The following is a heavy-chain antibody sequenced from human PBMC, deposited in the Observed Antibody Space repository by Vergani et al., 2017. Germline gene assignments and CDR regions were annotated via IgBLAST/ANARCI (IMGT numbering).Heavy chain of an antibody. V-gene: IGHV3-13*01. Sequence: EVQLVESGGGLVQPGGSLRLSCAASGFTFSSYDMHWVRQATGKGLERVSAIGTAGDTYYPGSVKGRFTISRENAKNSLYLQMNSLRAGDTAIYYCARAVSTTVGDPPGYWGQGTLVTVSS. CDR2: IGTAGDT. CDR1: GFTFSSYD. J-gene: IGHJ4*02. D-gene: IGHD4-23*01. CDR3: ARAVSTTVGDPPGY.